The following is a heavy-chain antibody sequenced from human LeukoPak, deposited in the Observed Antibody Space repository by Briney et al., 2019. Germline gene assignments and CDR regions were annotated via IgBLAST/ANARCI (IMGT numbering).Heavy chain of an antibody. Sequence: ASVKVSCKASGYPFTGYYIHWVRQAPGQGLEWLGRINPNTGGTNYAQNFQGRVTMTRDTSITTAYMELSRLTSDDTAVYYCASASGLYYYGMDVWAKGPRSPSP. CDR3: ASASGLYYYGMDV. CDR1: GYPFTGYY. CDR2: INPNTGGT. J-gene: IGHJ6*02. V-gene: IGHV1-2*06. D-gene: IGHD2-2*01.